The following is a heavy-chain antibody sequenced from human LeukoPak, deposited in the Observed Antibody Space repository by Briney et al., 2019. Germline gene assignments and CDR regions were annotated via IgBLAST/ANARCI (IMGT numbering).Heavy chain of an antibody. D-gene: IGHD2-15*01. CDR3: ARGPYCSGGTCYSQYFDY. CDR1: GGTFSSYA. V-gene: IGHV1-69*06. J-gene: IGHJ4*02. Sequence: ASVKVSCKASGGTFSSYAISWVRQAPGQGLEWMGRIIPIFGTANYAQKFQGRVTITADKSTSTAYMELRSLRSDDTAVYYCARGPYCSGGTCYSQYFDYWGQGTLVTVSS. CDR2: IIPIFGTA.